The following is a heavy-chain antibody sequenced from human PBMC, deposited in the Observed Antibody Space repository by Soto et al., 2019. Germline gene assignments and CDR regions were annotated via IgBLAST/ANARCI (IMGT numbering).Heavy chain of an antibody. V-gene: IGHV3-23*01. D-gene: IGHD2-2*01. Sequence: GGSLRLSCAASGFTFSSYAMSWVRQAPGKGLEWVSAISGSGGSTYYADSVNGRFTISRDNSKNTLYLQMNSLRAEDTAVYYCAKEKEVVPAATSDYWGQGTLVTVSS. CDR3: AKEKEVVPAATSDY. CDR1: GFTFSSYA. CDR2: ISGSGGST. J-gene: IGHJ4*02.